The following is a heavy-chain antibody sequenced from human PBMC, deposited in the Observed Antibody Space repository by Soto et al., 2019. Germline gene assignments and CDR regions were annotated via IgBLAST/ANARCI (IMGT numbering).Heavy chain of an antibody. Sequence: PSETLSLTCTVSGGSISTGGHYWNWIRQHPGKGLEWIGYIYYSGSTYYNPSLKSRVTISVDTSKNQFSLKLSSVTAADTAVYYCARGANYDFWSGYRSLPGDSLDYWGQGTLVTVSS. CDR1: GGSISTGGHY. D-gene: IGHD3-3*01. CDR3: ARGANYDFWSGYRSLPGDSLDY. V-gene: IGHV4-31*03. CDR2: IYYSGST. J-gene: IGHJ4*02.